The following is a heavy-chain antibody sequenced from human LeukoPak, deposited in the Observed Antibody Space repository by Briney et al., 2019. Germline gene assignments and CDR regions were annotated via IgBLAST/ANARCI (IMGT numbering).Heavy chain of an antibody. CDR2: IYHSGST. J-gene: IGHJ3*02. D-gene: IGHD6-13*01. V-gene: IGHV4-30-2*01. Sequence: SSQTLSLTCTVSGGSISSGGYYWSWIRQPPGKGLEWIGYIYHSGSTYYNPSLKSRVTISVDTSKNQFSLKLSSVTAADTAVYYCARVYVRRQQLVNLPAAFDIWGQGTMVTVSS. CDR1: GGSISSGGYY. CDR3: ARVYVRRQQLVNLPAAFDI.